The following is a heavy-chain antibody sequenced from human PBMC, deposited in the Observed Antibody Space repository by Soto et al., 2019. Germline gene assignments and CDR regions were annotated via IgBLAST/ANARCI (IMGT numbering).Heavy chain of an antibody. Sequence: ASVKVSCKISGYTLTELSMHWVRQAPGKGLEWMGGFDPEDGETIYAQKFQGRVTMTEDTSTDTAYMELSSLRSEDTALYFCASLRGYCSGGSCSYAFDIWGQGTMVTVSS. CDR3: ASLRGYCSGGSCSYAFDI. D-gene: IGHD2-15*01. CDR1: GYTLTELS. CDR2: FDPEDGET. V-gene: IGHV1-24*01. J-gene: IGHJ3*02.